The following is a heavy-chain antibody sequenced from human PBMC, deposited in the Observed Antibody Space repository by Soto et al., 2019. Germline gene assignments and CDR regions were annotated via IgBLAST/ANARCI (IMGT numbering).Heavy chain of an antibody. D-gene: IGHD3-22*01. CDR2: ISGSGGST. J-gene: IGHJ4*02. Sequence: EVQLLESGGGLVQPGGSLRLSCAASGFTFSSYAMSWVRQAPGKGLEWVSAISGSGGSTYYADSVKGRFTISRDNSKNTLYLQMNSLRAEDTAVYYCAKDRAAYYYDSSCYLGGGDFDYWGQGTLVTVSS. V-gene: IGHV3-23*01. CDR1: GFTFSSYA. CDR3: AKDRAAYYYDSSCYLGGGDFDY.